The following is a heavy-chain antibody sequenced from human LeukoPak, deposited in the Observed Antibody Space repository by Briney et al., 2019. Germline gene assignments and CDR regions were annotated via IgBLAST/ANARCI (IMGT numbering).Heavy chain of an antibody. J-gene: IGHJ3*02. V-gene: IGHV1-8*01. D-gene: IGHD3-22*01. CDR3: ARGEGQWLLAPGVDAFDI. CDR1: GYTFTSYD. Sequence: GASVKVSCKASGYTFTSYDINWVRQATGQGLEWMGWMNPNSGNTGYAQKFQGRVTMTRNTFISTAYMELSSLRSEDTAVYYCARGEGQWLLAPGVDAFDIWGQGTMVTVSS. CDR2: MNPNSGNT.